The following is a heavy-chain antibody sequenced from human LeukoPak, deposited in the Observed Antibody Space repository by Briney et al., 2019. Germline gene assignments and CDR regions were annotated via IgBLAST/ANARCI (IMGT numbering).Heavy chain of an antibody. J-gene: IGHJ4*02. CDR3: ARVSYYGSGSYYNKQRPFDY. CDR2: IYYSGST. Sequence: PSETLSLTCTASGGSISSSSYYWGWIRQPPGKGLEWIGSIYYSGSTYYNPSLKSRVTISVDTSKNQFSLKLSSVTAADTAVYYCARVSYYGSGSYYNKQRPFDYWGQGTLVTVSS. CDR1: GGSISSSSYY. V-gene: IGHV4-39*07. D-gene: IGHD3-10*01.